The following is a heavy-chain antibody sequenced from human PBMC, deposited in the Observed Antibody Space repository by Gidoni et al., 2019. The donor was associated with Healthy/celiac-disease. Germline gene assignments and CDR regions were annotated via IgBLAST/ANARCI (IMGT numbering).Heavy chain of an antibody. CDR3: AKDPDRGSSWYYCDY. V-gene: IGHV3-23*01. CDR2: ISGSGGST. D-gene: IGHD6-13*01. J-gene: IGHJ4*02. CDR1: GFTFSSYA. Sequence: EVQLLESGGGLVQPGGSLRLSCADSGFTFSSYAMSWVRQAPVKGLEWFSAISGSGGSTYYADSVKGRFTIARDNSKNTLYLQMNSLRAEDTAVYYCAKDPDRGSSWYYCDYWGQGTLVTVSS.